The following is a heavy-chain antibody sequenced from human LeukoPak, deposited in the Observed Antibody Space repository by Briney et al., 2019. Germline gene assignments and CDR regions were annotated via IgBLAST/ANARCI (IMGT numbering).Heavy chain of an antibody. D-gene: IGHD3-10*01. V-gene: IGHV3-15*01. Sequence: PGGSLRLSCAASGFTLSNAWMSWVGQAPGKGREWVGRIKSKTDGGTTDYAAPVKGRFTISRDDSKNTLYLQMNSLKTEDTAVYYCITDALHYYSSGSYWDNWGQGTLVTVSS. J-gene: IGHJ4*02. CDR2: IKSKTDGGTT. CDR3: ITDALHYYSSGSYWDN. CDR1: GFTLSNAW.